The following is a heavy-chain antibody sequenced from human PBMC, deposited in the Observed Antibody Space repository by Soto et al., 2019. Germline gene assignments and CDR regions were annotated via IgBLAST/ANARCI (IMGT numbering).Heavy chain of an antibody. V-gene: IGHV4-4*07. D-gene: IGHD2-15*01. Sequence: ETLSLTCTVSGGSISSYYWSWIRQPAGKGLEWIGRIYTSGSTNYNPSLKSRVTMSVDTSKNQFSLKLSSVTAADTAVYYCARDWRYCSGGSCRPNWFDPWGQGTLVTVSS. CDR1: GGSISSYY. CDR2: IYTSGST. CDR3: ARDWRYCSGGSCRPNWFDP. J-gene: IGHJ5*02.